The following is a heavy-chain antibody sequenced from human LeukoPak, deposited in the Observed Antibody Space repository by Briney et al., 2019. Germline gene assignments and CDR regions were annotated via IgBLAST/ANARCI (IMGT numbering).Heavy chain of an antibody. J-gene: IGHJ5*02. CDR2: INHSGST. CDR1: GGSFSGYY. D-gene: IGHD3-22*01. Sequence: NASETLSLTCAVYGGSFSGYYWSWIRQPPGKGLEWIGEINHSGSTNYNPSLKSRVTISVDTSKNQFSLKLSSVTAADTAVYYCARGRSSVRTMIVVVTRNNWFDPWGQGTLVTVSS. CDR3: ARGRSSVRTMIVVVTRNNWFDP. V-gene: IGHV4-34*01.